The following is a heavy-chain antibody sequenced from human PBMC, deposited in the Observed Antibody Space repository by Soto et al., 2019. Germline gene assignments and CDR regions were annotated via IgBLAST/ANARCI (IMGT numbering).Heavy chain of an antibody. Sequence: EVQLVESGGGLVQPGGSLRLSCAASGFTFSGYWMHWVRQAPGKGLVWVSHVKTDGSKTNHADSEKGRFTISRDNAKNMLYLQMKRFRGEDMAVYCCARAGFMGGFDVWGLGTMVTVSA. CDR3: ARAGFMGGFDV. J-gene: IGHJ3*01. CDR2: VKTDGSKT. CDR1: GFTFSGYW. V-gene: IGHV3-74*01. D-gene: IGHD2-15*01.